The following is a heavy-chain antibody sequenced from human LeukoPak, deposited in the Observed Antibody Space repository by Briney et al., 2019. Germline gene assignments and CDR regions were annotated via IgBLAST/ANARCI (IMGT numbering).Heavy chain of an antibody. V-gene: IGHV1-2*02. CDR2: MNPSSGDT. CDR3: ARDEASRWFDP. J-gene: IGHJ5*02. CDR1: GFTFTRYY. Sequence: EASVKVSCKASGFTFTRYYIHWVRQAPGQGLEWLGWMNPSSGDTNYPQKFRGRVTMTRDTSISTAYMELTRPTSDDTAVYFCARDEASRWFDPWGQGTLVTVSS.